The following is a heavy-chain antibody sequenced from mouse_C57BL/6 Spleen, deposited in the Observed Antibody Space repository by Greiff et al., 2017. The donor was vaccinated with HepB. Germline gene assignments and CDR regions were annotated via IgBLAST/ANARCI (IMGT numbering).Heavy chain of an antibody. CDR3: ARTAQARGYAMDY. CDR1: GYTFTSYW. Sequence: QVQLKQPGTELVKPGASVKLSCKASGYTFTSYWMHWVKQRPGQGLEWIGNINPSNGGTNYNEKFKSKATLTVDKSPSTAYMQLSSLTSEDSAVYYCARTAQARGYAMDYWGQGTSVTVSS. D-gene: IGHD3-2*02. CDR2: INPSNGGT. J-gene: IGHJ4*01. V-gene: IGHV1-53*01.